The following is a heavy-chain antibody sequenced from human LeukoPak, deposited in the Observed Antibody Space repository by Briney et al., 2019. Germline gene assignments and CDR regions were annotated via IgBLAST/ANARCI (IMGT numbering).Heavy chain of an antibody. J-gene: IGHJ6*03. CDR1: GYTFTSYD. CDR2: MNPNSGNT. Sequence: ASVKVSCKASGYTFTSYDINWVRQATGQGLEWMGWMNPNSGNTGYAQKFQGRVTITRNTSISTAYMELSSLRSEDTAVYYCAGGVVTMVRGVMTRSYYMDVWGKGTTVTVSS. CDR3: AGGVVTMVRGVMTRSYYMDV. D-gene: IGHD3-10*01. V-gene: IGHV1-8*03.